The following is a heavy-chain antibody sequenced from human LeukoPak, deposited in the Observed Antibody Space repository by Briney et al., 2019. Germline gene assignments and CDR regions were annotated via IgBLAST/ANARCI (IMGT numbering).Heavy chain of an antibody. CDR1: GSSISSYY. D-gene: IGHD4-17*01. J-gene: IGHJ2*01. CDR3: ARDRYGDYGSYWYFDL. CDR2: IYYSGST. V-gene: IGHV4-59*01. Sequence: NPSETLSLTCTVSGSSISSYYWSWIRQPPGKGLEWIGYIYYSGSTNYNPSLKSRVTISVDTSKNQFSLKLSSVTAADTAVYYCARDRYGDYGSYWYFDLWGRGTLVTVSS.